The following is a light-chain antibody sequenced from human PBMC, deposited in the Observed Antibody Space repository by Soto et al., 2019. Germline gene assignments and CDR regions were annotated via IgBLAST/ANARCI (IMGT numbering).Light chain of an antibody. V-gene: IGLV2-14*01. CDR3: SSYTIHGVGV. J-gene: IGLJ2*01. Sequence: QSALTQPASVSGSPGQSITISCTGTDSDVGGYNYVSWYQQHPGNAPKVMIYDVSNRPSGVSNRFSGSKSGNTASLIISGLQAEDEADYYCSSYTIHGVGVFGGGTKVTVL. CDR2: DVS. CDR1: DSDVGGYNY.